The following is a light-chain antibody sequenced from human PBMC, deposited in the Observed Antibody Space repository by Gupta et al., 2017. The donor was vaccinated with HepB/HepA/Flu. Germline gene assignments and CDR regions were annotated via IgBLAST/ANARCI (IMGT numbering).Light chain of an antibody. CDR2: AAS. CDR3: QQSYSSPLVT. V-gene: IGKV1-39*01. Sequence: DIQMPQSPSSLSASVGDRVTITCRASQSSSSYLNWYQQKPGKAPKLLIYAASSLQSGVPSRFSGSGSGTDFTLTISSLQPEDFATYYCQQSYSSPLVTFGGGTKVEIK. J-gene: IGKJ4*01. CDR1: QSSSSY.